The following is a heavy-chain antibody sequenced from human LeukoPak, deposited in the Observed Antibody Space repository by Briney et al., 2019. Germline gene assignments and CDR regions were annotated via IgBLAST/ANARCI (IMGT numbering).Heavy chain of an antibody. CDR3: ARGPDIVVVVAAEYYFDY. Sequence: SETLSLTCAVYGGSFSGYYWSRIRQPPGKGLEWIGEINHSGSTNYNPSLKSRVTISVDTSKNQFSLKLSSVTAADTAVYYCARGPDIVVVVAAEYYFDYWGQGTLVTVSS. D-gene: IGHD2-15*01. V-gene: IGHV4-34*01. CDR2: INHSGST. J-gene: IGHJ4*02. CDR1: GGSFSGYY.